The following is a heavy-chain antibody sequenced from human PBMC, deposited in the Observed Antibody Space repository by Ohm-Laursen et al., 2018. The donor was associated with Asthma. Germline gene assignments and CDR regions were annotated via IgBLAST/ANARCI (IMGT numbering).Heavy chain of an antibody. V-gene: IGHV3-21*04. CDR3: ARGPGTTAH. J-gene: IGHJ4*02. Sequence: SLRLSCAASGYTFSRYSIHWVRQFPGKGLEWVASISTASTFIYYADSVRGRFTTSRDNAKNSVYLQMNSLRAEDTAVYYCARGPGTTAHWGQGTLVTVSS. D-gene: IGHD4-17*01. CDR1: GYTFSRYS. CDR2: ISTASTFI.